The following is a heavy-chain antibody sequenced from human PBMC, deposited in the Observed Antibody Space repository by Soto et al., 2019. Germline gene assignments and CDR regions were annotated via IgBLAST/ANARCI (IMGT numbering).Heavy chain of an antibody. V-gene: IGHV3-30*18. D-gene: IGHD2-15*01. CDR2: ISYEGSHT. CDR1: GFIFSSYG. J-gene: IGHJ4*02. Sequence: QVQLVESGGGVVQPGRSLRLSCAASGFIFSSYGMHWVRQAPGKGLEWVAVISYEGSHTYYADSVTGRFTITRDNSKNTLYLQMNSLRPKDTAVYYCAKEVHCGGGSCSWSEGFDYWGQGTLLTVSS. CDR3: AKEVHCGGGSCSWSEGFDY.